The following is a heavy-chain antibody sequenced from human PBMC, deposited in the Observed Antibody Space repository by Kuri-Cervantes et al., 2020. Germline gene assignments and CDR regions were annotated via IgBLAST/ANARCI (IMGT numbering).Heavy chain of an antibody. CDR2: ISYDGSNK. CDR1: GFTFSSYG. CDR3: AKLYCSSTSCSFFDY. J-gene: IGHJ4*02. V-gene: IGHV3-30*18. Sequence: LSLTCAASGFTFSSYGMHWVRQAPGKGLEWVAVISYDGSNKYYADSVKGRFTISRDNSKNTPYLQMNSLRAEDTAVYYCAKLYCSSTSCSFFDYWGQGTLVTVSS. D-gene: IGHD2-2*01.